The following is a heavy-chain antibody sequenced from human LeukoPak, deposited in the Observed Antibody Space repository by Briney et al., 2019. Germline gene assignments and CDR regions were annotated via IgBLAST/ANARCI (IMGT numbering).Heavy chain of an antibody. CDR1: GGSISSSRYS. J-gene: IGHJ4*02. V-gene: IGHV4-39*02. Sequence: SETLSLTCTVSGGSISSSRYSWGWIRQPPGKGLEWIGSIYYSGSTYYNPSLKSRVTISVDTSKNQFSLKLSSVTAADTAVYYCAREDDYGDHRLDYWGQGTLVTVSS. D-gene: IGHD4-17*01. CDR3: AREDDYGDHRLDY. CDR2: IYYSGST.